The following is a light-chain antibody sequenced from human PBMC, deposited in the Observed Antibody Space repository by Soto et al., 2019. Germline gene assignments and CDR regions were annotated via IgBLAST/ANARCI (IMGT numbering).Light chain of an antibody. CDR3: QQLNSYPSIT. Sequence: LQFTPSPFFLSSSVGDRVPLPCRASQGISSYLAWYQQKPGKAPKLLIYAASTLQSGVPSRFSGSGSGTEFTLTISSLQPEDFATYYCQQLNSYPSITFGQGTRLEIK. CDR2: AAS. J-gene: IGKJ5*01. V-gene: IGKV1-9*01. CDR1: QGISSY.